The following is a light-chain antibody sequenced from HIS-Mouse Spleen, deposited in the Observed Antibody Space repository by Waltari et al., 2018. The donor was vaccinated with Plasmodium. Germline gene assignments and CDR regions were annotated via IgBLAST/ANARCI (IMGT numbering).Light chain of an antibody. CDR1: SSDVGGYNY. CDR2: DVS. V-gene: IGLV2-11*01. Sequence: QSALTHPRSVSGSPGQSATISCTGTSSDVGGYNYVSWYQQHPGKAPKLMIYDVSKRPSGVPDRFSGAKSGNTASLTISGLQAEDEADYYCCSYAGSYTWVFGGGTK. CDR3: CSYAGSYTWV. J-gene: IGLJ3*02.